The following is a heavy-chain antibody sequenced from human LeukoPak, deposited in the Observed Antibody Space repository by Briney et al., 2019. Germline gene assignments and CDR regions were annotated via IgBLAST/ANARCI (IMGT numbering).Heavy chain of an antibody. Sequence: ASVKVSCKAPGYTFTSYDINWVRQATGQGLEWMGWMNPNSGNTGYAQKFQGRVTMTRNTSISTAYMELSSLRSEDTAVYYCARLNYYDSSGYYYGYRYWGQGTLVTVSS. CDR3: ARLNYYDSSGYYYGYRY. V-gene: IGHV1-8*01. CDR1: GYTFTSYD. CDR2: MNPNSGNT. J-gene: IGHJ4*02. D-gene: IGHD3-22*01.